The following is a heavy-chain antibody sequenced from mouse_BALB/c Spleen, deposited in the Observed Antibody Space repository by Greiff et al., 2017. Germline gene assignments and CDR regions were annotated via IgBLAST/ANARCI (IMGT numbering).Heavy chain of an antibody. V-gene: IGHV2-2*02. Sequence: VKLVESGPGLVQPSQSLSITCTVSGFSLTSYGVHWVRQSPGKGLEWLGVIWSGGSTDYNAAFISRLSISKDNSKSQVFFKMNSLQANDTAIYYCARLPYDYDVDDYWGQGTTLTVSS. CDR3: ARLPYDYDVDDY. D-gene: IGHD2-4*01. CDR1: GFSLTSYG. J-gene: IGHJ2*01. CDR2: IWSGGST.